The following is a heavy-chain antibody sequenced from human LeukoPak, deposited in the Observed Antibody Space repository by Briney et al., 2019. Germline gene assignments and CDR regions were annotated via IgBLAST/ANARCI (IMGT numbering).Heavy chain of an antibody. D-gene: IGHD3-22*01. J-gene: IGHJ3*02. Sequence: GGSLRLSCAASGFTFDDYAMHWVRQAPGKGLEWVSGISWNSGSIGYADSVKGRFTISRDNAKNSLYLQMNSLRAEDTALYYCAKDQGYYDSSVQHAFDIWGQGTMVTVSS. CDR1: GFTFDDYA. CDR2: ISWNSGSI. V-gene: IGHV3-9*01. CDR3: AKDQGYYDSSVQHAFDI.